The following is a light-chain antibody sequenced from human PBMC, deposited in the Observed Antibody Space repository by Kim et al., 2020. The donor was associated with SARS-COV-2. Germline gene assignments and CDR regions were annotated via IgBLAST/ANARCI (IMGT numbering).Light chain of an antibody. V-gene: IGLV6-57*04. Sequence: NFMLTQLHSVSESPGKMVTISCTRSSGSIASNYVQWYQQRPGSAPTTVIYEDNQRPSGVPDRFSGSIDSSSNSASLTISGLKTEDEADYYCQSYDSSNHWVFGGGTQLTVL. J-gene: IGLJ3*02. CDR2: EDN. CDR3: QSYDSSNHWV. CDR1: SGSIASNY.